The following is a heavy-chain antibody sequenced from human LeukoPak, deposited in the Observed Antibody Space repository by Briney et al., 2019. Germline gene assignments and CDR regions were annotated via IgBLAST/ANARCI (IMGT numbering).Heavy chain of an antibody. J-gene: IGHJ3*02. CDR1: GGSISSYY. CDR3: ARERARYYDFWSGPHDAFDI. Sequence: SETLSLTCTVSGGSISSYYWSWIRQPPGKGLEWIGYIYYRGSTNYNPSLKSRVTISVDTSKNQFSLKLSSVTAADTAVYYCARERARYYDFWSGPHDAFDIWGQGTMVTVSS. V-gene: IGHV4-59*01. CDR2: IYYRGST. D-gene: IGHD3-3*01.